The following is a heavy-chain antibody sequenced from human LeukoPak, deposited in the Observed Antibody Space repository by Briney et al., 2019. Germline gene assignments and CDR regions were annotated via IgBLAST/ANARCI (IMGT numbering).Heavy chain of an antibody. J-gene: IGHJ3*02. CDR3: VTDYGGSSGAFDI. Sequence: KPGGSLRLSCTGSGFTLSSYGMNWVRRAPGQGLEWVSSISSSSSDIYYTDSVKGRFTISRDNAKNSLYLQMNSLRAEDTAVYYCVTDYGGSSGAFDIWGQGTMVTVSS. CDR2: ISSSSSDI. D-gene: IGHD4-23*01. V-gene: IGHV3-21*01. CDR1: GFTLSSYG.